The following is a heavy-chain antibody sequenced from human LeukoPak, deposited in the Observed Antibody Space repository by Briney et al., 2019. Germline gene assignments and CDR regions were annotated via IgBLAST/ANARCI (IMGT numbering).Heavy chain of an antibody. D-gene: IGHD3-22*01. Sequence: SGGSLRLSCAASGFTFSSYAMSWVRQAPGKGLEWVSAISGSGGSTYYADSVKGRFTISRDNSKNTLYLQMNSLRAEDTAVYYCARGSDSSGYWTDGMDVWGQGTTVTVSS. J-gene: IGHJ6*02. CDR2: ISGSGGST. V-gene: IGHV3-23*01. CDR3: ARGSDSSGYWTDGMDV. CDR1: GFTFSSYA.